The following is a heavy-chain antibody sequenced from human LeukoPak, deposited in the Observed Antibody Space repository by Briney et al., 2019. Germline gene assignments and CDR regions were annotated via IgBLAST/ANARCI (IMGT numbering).Heavy chain of an antibody. CDR3: ARGGKWLVLPRRGFDP. J-gene: IGHJ5*02. CDR1: GGSFSGYY. Sequence: SETLSLTCAVYGGSFSGYYWSWIRQPPGKGLEWIGEINHSGSTNYNPSLKSRVTISVDTSKNQFSLKLSSVTAADTAVYYCARGGKWLVLPRRGFDPWGQGTLVTVSS. D-gene: IGHD6-19*01. V-gene: IGHV4-34*01. CDR2: INHSGST.